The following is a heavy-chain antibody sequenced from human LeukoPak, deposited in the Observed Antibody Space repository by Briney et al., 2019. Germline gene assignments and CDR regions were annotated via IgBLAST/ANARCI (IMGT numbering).Heavy chain of an antibody. V-gene: IGHV4-34*01. CDR3: ARRSSGYPYYYYYYMDV. CDR2: TNHSGST. J-gene: IGHJ6*03. D-gene: IGHD3-22*01. Sequence: SETLSLTCAVYGGSFSGYYWSWIRQPPGKGLEWIGETNHSGSTNYNPSLKSRVTISVDTSKNQFSLKLSSVTAADTAVYYCARRSSGYPYYYYYYMDVWGKGTTVTVSS. CDR1: GGSFSGYY.